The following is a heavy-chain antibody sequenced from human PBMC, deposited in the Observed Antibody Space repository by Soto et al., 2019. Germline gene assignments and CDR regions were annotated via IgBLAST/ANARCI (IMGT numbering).Heavy chain of an antibody. D-gene: IGHD3-22*01. CDR3: ARARVTMIVVGGGGAFDI. CDR2: IIPIFGTA. V-gene: IGHV1-69*13. CDR1: GGTFSSYA. J-gene: IGHJ3*02. Sequence: AVKVSCKASGGTFSSYAISWVRQAPGQGLEWMGGIIPIFGTANYAQKFQGRVTITADESTSTAYMELSSLRSEDTAVHYCARARVTMIVVGGGGAFDIWGQGTMVTVSS.